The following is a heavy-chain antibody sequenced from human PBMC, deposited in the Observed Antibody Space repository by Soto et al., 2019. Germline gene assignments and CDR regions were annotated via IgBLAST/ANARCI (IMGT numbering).Heavy chain of an antibody. CDR3: ARHPSYDAFDLYYFDY. CDR1: GGSISSSSYY. J-gene: IGHJ4*02. V-gene: IGHV4-39*01. D-gene: IGHD3-22*01. CDR2: IYYSGST. Sequence: QLQLQESGPGLVKPSETLSLTCTVSGGSISSSSYYWGWIRQPPGNGLEWIGSIYYSGSTYYNPSLKSRVSISVDTTKNQFTLKLSSVTAAHTAVYYCARHPSYDAFDLYYFDYWGQGTLVTVSS.